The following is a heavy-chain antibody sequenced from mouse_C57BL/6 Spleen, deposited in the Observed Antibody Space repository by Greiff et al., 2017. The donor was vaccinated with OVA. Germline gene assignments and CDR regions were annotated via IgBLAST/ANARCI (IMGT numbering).Heavy chain of an antibody. CDR1: GYTFTSYG. Sequence: VKLVESGAELARPGASVKLSCKASGYTFTSYGISWVKQRTGQGLEWIGEIYPRSGNTYSNEKFKGKATLTADKSSSTAYMGLRSLTSDDSAVYVWARSIYGNYPYWYFDVWGTGTTVTVSS. D-gene: IGHD2-1*01. V-gene: IGHV1-81*01. CDR2: IYPRSGNT. J-gene: IGHJ1*03. CDR3: ARSIYGNYPYWYFDV.